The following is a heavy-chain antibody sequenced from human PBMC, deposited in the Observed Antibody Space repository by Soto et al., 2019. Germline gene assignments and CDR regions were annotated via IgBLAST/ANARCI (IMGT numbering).Heavy chain of an antibody. Sequence: VASVKVSCKASGYTFTGHYIHWVRQAPEQGPEWIGEIGPESGATRYAEKFQGRVTMTLDTSITTVYMELKNLSPDDTAVYYCGRGRSGQIVIFHWGQGTPVTVSS. CDR2: IGPESGAT. J-gene: IGHJ4*02. CDR1: GYTFTGHY. CDR3: GRGRSGQIVIFH. D-gene: IGHD3-3*02. V-gene: IGHV1-2*02.